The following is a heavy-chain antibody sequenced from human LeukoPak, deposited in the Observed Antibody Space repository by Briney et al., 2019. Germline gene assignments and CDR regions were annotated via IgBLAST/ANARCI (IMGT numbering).Heavy chain of an antibody. Sequence: GGSLRLSCAASGFTFRSYGMHWVRQAPGKGLEWVTVISYDGSSKYYADSVKGRFTISRDNSKNMLYLQMNSLRDEDTAVYYCARARASGRSGFDYWGQGTLVTVSS. CDR2: ISYDGSSK. J-gene: IGHJ4*02. V-gene: IGHV3-30*03. CDR1: GFTFRSYG. CDR3: ARARASGRSGFDY. D-gene: IGHD2-15*01.